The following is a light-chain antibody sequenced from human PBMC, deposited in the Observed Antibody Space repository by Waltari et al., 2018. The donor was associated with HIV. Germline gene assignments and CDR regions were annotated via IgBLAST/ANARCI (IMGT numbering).Light chain of an antibody. CDR2: EVN. CDR3: NSYAGSNNWV. J-gene: IGLJ3*02. CDR1: SSADGGHQY. Sequence: QSALTQHPSASGSPGQSVTISRTGPSSADGGHQYVSWYQQQQGKAPKPMLYEVNKRPSGVPDRFSGSKSANTASLTVSGRQADDEADYYYNSYAGSNNWVFGGGTKLTVL. V-gene: IGLV2-8*01.